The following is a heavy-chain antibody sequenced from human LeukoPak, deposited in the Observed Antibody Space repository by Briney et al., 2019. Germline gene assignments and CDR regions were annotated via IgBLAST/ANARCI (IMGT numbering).Heavy chain of an antibody. J-gene: IGHJ4*02. CDR2: ISGSGGST. V-gene: IGHV3-23*01. CDR1: GFTFSSHS. D-gene: IGHD2-2*01. Sequence: GGSLRLSCAASGFTFSSHSMSWVRQAPGKGLEWVSGISGSGGSTDYADSVKVRFTISRDNSKKTLYLQMNSLRVEDTAVYYCAKDPGYQVVYCFDYWGQGTLLTISS. CDR3: AKDPGYQVVYCFDY.